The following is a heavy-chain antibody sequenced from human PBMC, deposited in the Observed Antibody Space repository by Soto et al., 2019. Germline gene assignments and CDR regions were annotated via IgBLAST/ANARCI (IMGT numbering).Heavy chain of an antibody. CDR1: GYSFTSYW. CDR3: VARITMVRGVIGYFDY. V-gene: IGHV5-51*01. Sequence: PGESLKISCKGSGYSFTSYWIGWVRQMPGKGLEWMGIIYPGDSDTRYSPSFQGQVTISADKSISTAYLQWSSLKASDTAMYYCVARITMVRGVIGYFDYWGQGTLVTVYS. J-gene: IGHJ4*02. CDR2: IYPGDSDT. D-gene: IGHD3-10*01.